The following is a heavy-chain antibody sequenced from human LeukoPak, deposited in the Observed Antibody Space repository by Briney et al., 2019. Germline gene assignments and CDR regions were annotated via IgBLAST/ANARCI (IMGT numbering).Heavy chain of an antibody. CDR3: ARDLSNTSGRFWYLDV. CDR2: ISGYNGDT. V-gene: IGHV1-18*01. D-gene: IGHD6-19*01. CDR1: GYTFTSHG. J-gene: IGHJ2*01. Sequence: ASMKVSCRTSGYTFTSHGITWVRQAPGQGLEWMGWISGYNGDTIYAQKFQGRVTMTTETSTSTAYMEVWSLRSDDTAVYYCARDLSNTSGRFWYLDVWGRGALVTVSA.